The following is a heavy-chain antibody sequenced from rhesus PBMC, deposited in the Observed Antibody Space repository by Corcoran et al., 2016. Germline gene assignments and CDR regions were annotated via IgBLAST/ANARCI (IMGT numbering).Heavy chain of an antibody. CDR2: MNTSTGTP. J-gene: IGHJ4*01. D-gene: IGHD4-23*01. CDR3: ARSNTVTVFDY. CDR1: GYSFTTYG. Sequence: QVQLVQSGPEVKQPGASVKVSCKASGYSFTTYGMNWVRQDPGQGREWMGGMNTSTGTPTYAQGFTERFVFSMDTSVSTVYLQISSLKAEDTAVYYCARSNTVTVFDYWGQGVLVTVSS. V-gene: IGHV7-193*01.